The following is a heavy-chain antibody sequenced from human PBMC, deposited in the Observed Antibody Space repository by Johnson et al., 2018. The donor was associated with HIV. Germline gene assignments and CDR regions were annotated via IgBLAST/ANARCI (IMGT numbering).Heavy chain of an antibody. CDR3: ARDGGYSSSWYKYAFDI. Sequence: VQLVESGGGVVQPGTSLRLSCAASGITVGTNYMSWVRQAPGKGLEWVSVIFSVGDVYYADSVKGRFTISRDNSKNMVYLQMNSLRAEDTAVYYCARDGGYSSSWYKYAFDIWGQGTMVTISS. CDR2: IFSVGDV. CDR1: GITVGTNY. V-gene: IGHV3-66*02. J-gene: IGHJ3*02. D-gene: IGHD6-13*01.